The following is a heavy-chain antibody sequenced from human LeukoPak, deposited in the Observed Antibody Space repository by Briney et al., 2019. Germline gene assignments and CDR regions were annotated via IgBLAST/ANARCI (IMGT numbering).Heavy chain of an antibody. V-gene: IGHV3-21*01. Sequence: PGGSLRLSCAASGFTFSSYSMNWVHQAPGKGLEWVSFISSSGTYIYYADSVKGRFTISRDNAKNSLYLQMNSLRAEDTAVYYCARGRSSDEKVAANHDYWGQGTLVTVSS. D-gene: IGHD2-15*01. CDR3: ARGRSSDEKVAANHDY. CDR2: ISSSGTYI. CDR1: GFTFSSYS. J-gene: IGHJ4*02.